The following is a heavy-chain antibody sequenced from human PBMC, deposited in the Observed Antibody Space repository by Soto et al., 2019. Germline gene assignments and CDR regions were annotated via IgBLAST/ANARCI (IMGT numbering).Heavy chain of an antibody. D-gene: IGHD3-10*01. CDR1: GFTVSSNY. CDR3: ASSPPTGYYYGSGSYYTPYYFDY. Sequence: GSLRLSCAASGFTVSSNYMSWVRQAPGKGLEWVSVIYSGGSTYYADSVKGRFTISRDNSKNTLYLQMNSLRAEDTAVYYCASSPPTGYYYGSGSYYTPYYFDYWGQGTLVTVSS. J-gene: IGHJ4*02. CDR2: IYSGGST. V-gene: IGHV3-53*01.